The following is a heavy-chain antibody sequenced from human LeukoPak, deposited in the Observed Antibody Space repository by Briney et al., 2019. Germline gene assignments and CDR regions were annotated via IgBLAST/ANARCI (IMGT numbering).Heavy chain of an antibody. CDR3: AKERPHGMDV. D-gene: IGHD6-6*01. J-gene: IGHJ6*02. Sequence: PGGSLRLSCAASGFTFSSYWMHWVRHAPGKGLVWVSRINGDGSSTNYADSVKGRFTISRDNADNSLYLQMNSLRGDDTAVYYCAKERPHGMDVWGQGTSVTVSS. V-gene: IGHV3-74*01. CDR2: INGDGSST. CDR1: GFTFSSYW.